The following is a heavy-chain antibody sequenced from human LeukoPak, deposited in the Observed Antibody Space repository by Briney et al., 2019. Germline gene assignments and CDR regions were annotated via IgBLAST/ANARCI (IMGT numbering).Heavy chain of an antibody. D-gene: IGHD1-1*01. V-gene: IGHV3-33*07. CDR3: ARDSGHYFDY. J-gene: IGHJ4*02. CDR1: GFTFSSYG. Sequence: PGGSLRLSCAASGFTFSSYGMYWVPQAPGKGLEWVGVVWYDGIKKNYADSVKGLFTISRDNSKNTLHLQMNSLRAEDTAVYYCARDSGHYFDYWGQGTLVTVSS. CDR2: VWYDGIKK.